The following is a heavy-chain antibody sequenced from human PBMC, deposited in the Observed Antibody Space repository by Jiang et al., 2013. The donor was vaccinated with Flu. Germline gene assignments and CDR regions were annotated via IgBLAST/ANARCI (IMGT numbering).Heavy chain of an antibody. CDR1: GYSFTNYW. V-gene: IGHV5-51*01. D-gene: IGHD2-21*02. CDR2: IYPGDSDY. J-gene: IGHJ4*02. Sequence: GAEVKKPGESLKISCKGSGYSFTNYWIGWVRQMPGKGLEWMGIIYPGDSDYQIQPVLPRPGHHLSRQVHQHRLPAVSSLKASDTAMYYCGEYGQVVTGILTYWGQGTLVTVSS. CDR3: GEYGQVVTGILTY.